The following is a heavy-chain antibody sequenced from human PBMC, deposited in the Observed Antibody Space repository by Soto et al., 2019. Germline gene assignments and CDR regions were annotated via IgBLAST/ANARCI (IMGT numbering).Heavy chain of an antibody. V-gene: IGHV1-3*01. CDR3: VRRHVSATGIDWFDP. J-gene: IGHJ5*02. Sequence: ASVKVSCKASGYTFTSYGIHWVRQAPGQRLEWMGWINAANGDTKYSPKFQGRVTITRDTSASTAYMELSSLRSEDTAVYYCVRRHVSATGIDWFDPWGQGTHVTVSS. D-gene: IGHD6-13*01. CDR1: GYTFTSYG. CDR2: INAANGDT.